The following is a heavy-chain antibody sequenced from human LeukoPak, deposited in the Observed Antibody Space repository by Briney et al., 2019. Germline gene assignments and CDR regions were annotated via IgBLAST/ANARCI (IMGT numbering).Heavy chain of an antibody. CDR3: ASAAISYYYDSTGYYYFDY. D-gene: IGHD3-22*01. CDR1: GFTFSDYY. Sequence: GGSLRLSCAASGFTFSDYYMNWIRQAPGKGLEWVSYISSSGSTIYYADSVKGRFTISRDNPKNTLYLQMNSLRAEDTAVYYCASAAISYYYDSTGYYYFDYWGQGTLVTVSS. V-gene: IGHV3-11*01. CDR2: ISSSGSTI. J-gene: IGHJ4*02.